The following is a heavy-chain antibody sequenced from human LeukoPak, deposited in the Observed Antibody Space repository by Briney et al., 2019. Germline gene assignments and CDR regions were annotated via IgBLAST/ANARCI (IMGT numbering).Heavy chain of an antibody. D-gene: IGHD3-22*01. CDR3: ARDGYYCDGGYYYDEMATIPLDY. CDR2: ISSGGDII. V-gene: IGHV3-48*01. J-gene: IGHJ4*02. CDR1: GFTVISYS. Sequence: GGSLRLSCAASGFTVISYSMNWVRQAPGKGLEWISYISSGGDIIDYADSVKGRFTISRDNAKSSLYLQMNSLRADDTAVYFCARDGYYCDGGYYYDEMATIPLDYWGQGSLVTVSS.